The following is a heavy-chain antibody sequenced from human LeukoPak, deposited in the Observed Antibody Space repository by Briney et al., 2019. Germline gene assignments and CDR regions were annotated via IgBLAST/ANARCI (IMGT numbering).Heavy chain of an antibody. CDR2: IYDSGST. V-gene: IGHV4-59*12. Sequence: SETLSLTCTVSGGSISSYYWSWIRQPPGKGLEWIGYIYDSGSTYYNPSLKSRVTISVDTSKNQFSLKLSSVTAADTAVYYCARGYSSSWYYWFDPWGQGTLVTVSS. CDR1: GGSISSYY. CDR3: ARGYSSSWYYWFDP. D-gene: IGHD6-13*01. J-gene: IGHJ5*02.